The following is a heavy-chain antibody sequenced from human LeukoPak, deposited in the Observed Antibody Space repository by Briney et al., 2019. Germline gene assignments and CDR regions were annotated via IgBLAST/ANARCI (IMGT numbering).Heavy chain of an antibody. V-gene: IGHV3-7*01. J-gene: IGHJ4*02. CDR3: ARRSRSGSYPGDFDY. D-gene: IGHD1-26*01. CDR2: IKQDGSEK. Sequence: PGGSLRLSCAASGFTFSSYWMSWVRQAPGKGLEWVANIKQDGSEKYYVDSVKGRFTISRDNAKNSLYLQMNSLRAEDTAVYYCARRSRSGSYPGDFDYWGQGTLVTVSS. CDR1: GFTFSSYW.